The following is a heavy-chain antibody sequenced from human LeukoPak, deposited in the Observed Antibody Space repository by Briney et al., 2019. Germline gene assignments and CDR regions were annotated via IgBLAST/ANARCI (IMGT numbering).Heavy chain of an antibody. CDR2: FSGGGGST. CDR1: GFTFSNYV. D-gene: IGHD3-10*01. V-gene: IGHV3-23*01. CDR3: AKGWQVGY. Sequence: PGGSLRVSCAASGFTFSNYVMSWVRQAPGKGLEWVSSFSGGGGSTYYADSVKGRFTISRDNSKSTLYLQMNSLRAEDTAVYYCAKGWQVGYWGQGTLVTVSA. J-gene: IGHJ4*02.